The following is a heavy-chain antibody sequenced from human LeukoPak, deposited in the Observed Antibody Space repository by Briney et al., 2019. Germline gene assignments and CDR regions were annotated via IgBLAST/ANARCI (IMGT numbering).Heavy chain of an antibody. Sequence: SETLSLTCTVSGGSISSSSYYWGWIRQPPGKGLEWIGSIYYSGSTYYNPSLKSRVTISVDTSKNQFSLKLSSVTAADTAVYYCATPYSSSGSFDYWGQGTLVTVSS. D-gene: IGHD6-6*01. CDR2: IYYSGST. J-gene: IGHJ4*02. V-gene: IGHV4-39*07. CDR1: GGSISSSSYY. CDR3: ATPYSSSGSFDY.